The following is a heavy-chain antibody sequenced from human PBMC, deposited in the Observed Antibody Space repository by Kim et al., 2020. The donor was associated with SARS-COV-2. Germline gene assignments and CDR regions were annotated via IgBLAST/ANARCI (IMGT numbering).Heavy chain of an antibody. CDR1: GGSISSSSYY. CDR3: ARDQAERSPVGTIFGVVIPRGYYYYGMDV. V-gene: IGHV4-39*07. D-gene: IGHD3-3*01. J-gene: IGHJ6*02. CDR2: IYYNGST. Sequence: SETLSLTCTVSGGSISSSSYYWGWIRQPPGKGLEWIGSIYYNGSTYYNPSLKSRVTISVDTSKNQFSLKLSSVTAADTAVYYCARDQAERSPVGTIFGVVIPRGYYYYGMDVWGQGTTVTVSS.